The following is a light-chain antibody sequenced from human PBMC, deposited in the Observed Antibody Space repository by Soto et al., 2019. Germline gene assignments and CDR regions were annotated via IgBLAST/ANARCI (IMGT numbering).Light chain of an antibody. J-gene: IGLJ3*02. Sequence: QSVLTQPPSASGTPGQRVTISCSGTSSNIGNNIVNWYQQLPGTAPKLLIYNNNQRPSGVPDRFSGSKSGTSASLAISGLQSEDEADYYCTTWDASLSGWVFGGGTTITVL. CDR3: TTWDASLSGWV. V-gene: IGLV1-44*01. CDR1: SSNIGNNI. CDR2: NNN.